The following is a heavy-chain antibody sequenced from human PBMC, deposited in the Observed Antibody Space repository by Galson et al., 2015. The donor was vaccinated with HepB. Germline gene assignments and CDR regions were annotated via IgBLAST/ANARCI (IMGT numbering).Heavy chain of an antibody. J-gene: IGHJ3*02. Sequence: SVKVSCKASGGTFSSYAISWVRQAPGQGLEWMGGIIPIFGTANYAQKFQGRVTITADKSTSTAYMELSSLRSEDTAVYYCARDRFDSSGYSAFDIWGQGTMVTVSS. CDR2: IIPIFGTA. CDR3: ARDRFDSSGYSAFDI. CDR1: GGTFSSYA. D-gene: IGHD3-22*01. V-gene: IGHV1-69*06.